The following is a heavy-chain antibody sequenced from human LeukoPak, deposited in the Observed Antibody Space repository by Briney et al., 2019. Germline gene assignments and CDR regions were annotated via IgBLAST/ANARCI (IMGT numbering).Heavy chain of an antibody. CDR3: ARDYGGNPDSSYFDY. Sequence: PSETLSLTCTVSGGSISSGDYYWSWIHQPPGKGLEWIGYIYYSGSTYYNPSLKSRVTISVDTSKNQFSLKLSSVTAADTAVYYCARDYGGNPDSSYFDYWGQGTLVTVSS. V-gene: IGHV4-30-4*08. D-gene: IGHD4-23*01. J-gene: IGHJ4*02. CDR1: GGSISSGDYY. CDR2: IYYSGST.